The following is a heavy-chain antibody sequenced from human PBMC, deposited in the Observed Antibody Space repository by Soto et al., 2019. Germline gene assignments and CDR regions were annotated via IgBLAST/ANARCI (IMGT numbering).Heavy chain of an antibody. J-gene: IGHJ6*02. CDR3: AKGPYCSAGSCYSVWDYYYGMDV. CDR1: GFTFSSYG. V-gene: IGHV3-30*18. CDR2: ISYDGSNK. D-gene: IGHD2-15*01. Sequence: GGSLRLSCAASGFTFSSYGMHWVRQAPGKGLEWVAVISYDGSNKYYADSVKGRFTVSRDNSKNTLYLQMNSLRAEDTAVYYCAKGPYCSAGSCYSVWDYYYGMDVWGQGTTVTVSS.